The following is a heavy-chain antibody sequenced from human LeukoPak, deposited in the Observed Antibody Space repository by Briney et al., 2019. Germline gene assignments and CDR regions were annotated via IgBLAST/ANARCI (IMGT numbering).Heavy chain of an antibody. D-gene: IGHD2-15*01. CDR2: IIPILGIA. CDR1: GGTFSSYA. J-gene: IGHJ4*02. CDR3: ARGGGRDCSGGSCYFDY. V-gene: IGHV1-69*04. Sequence: ASVKVSCKASGGTFSSYAICWVRQAPGQGLEWMGRIIPILGIANYAQKFQGRVTITADKSTRTAYMELSSLRSEDTAVYYCARGGGRDCSGGSCYFDYWGQGTLVTVS.